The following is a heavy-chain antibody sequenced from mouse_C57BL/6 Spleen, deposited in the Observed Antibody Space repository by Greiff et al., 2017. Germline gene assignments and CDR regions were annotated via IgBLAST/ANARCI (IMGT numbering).Heavy chain of an antibody. CDR3: ARSHYSNYEYFDV. Sequence: QVQLQQPGAELVRPGSSVKLSCKASGYTFTSYWMDWVKQRPGQGLEWIGNIYPSDSETHYNQKFKDKATLTVDKSSSTAYMQLSSLTSEDSAVYYCARSHYSNYEYFDVWGTGTTVTVSS. V-gene: IGHV1-61*01. J-gene: IGHJ1*03. CDR1: GYTFTSYW. CDR2: IYPSDSET. D-gene: IGHD2-5*01.